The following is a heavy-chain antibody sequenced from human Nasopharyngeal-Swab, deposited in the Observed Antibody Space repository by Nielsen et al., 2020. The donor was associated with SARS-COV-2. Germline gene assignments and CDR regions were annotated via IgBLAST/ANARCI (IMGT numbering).Heavy chain of an antibody. V-gene: IGHV3-48*03. D-gene: IGHD2-8*01. J-gene: IGHJ6*02. Sequence: GGSLRLSCAASGFTFSSYEMNWVRQASGKGLEWVSYISSSGSTIYYADSVKGRFTISRDNAKNSLYLQINSLRAEDTAVYYCARESSIVLLVYVHHYGMDVWGQGTTVTVSS. CDR2: ISSSGSTI. CDR3: ARESSIVLLVYVHHYGMDV. CDR1: GFTFSSYE.